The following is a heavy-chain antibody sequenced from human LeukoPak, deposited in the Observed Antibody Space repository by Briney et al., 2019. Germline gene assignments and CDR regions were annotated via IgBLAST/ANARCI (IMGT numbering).Heavy chain of an antibody. CDR2: ISAYNGNT. V-gene: IGHV1-18*01. CDR1: GYTFTSYG. CDR3: ARGRGGYYDYVWGSYRYTLFDY. Sequence: ASVKVSCKASGYTFTSYGISWVRQAPGQGLEWMGWISAYNGNTNYAQKLQGRVTMTTDTSTSTAYMELRSLRSDDTAVYYCARGRGGYYDYVWGSYRYTLFDYWGQGTLVTVSS. D-gene: IGHD3-16*02. J-gene: IGHJ4*02.